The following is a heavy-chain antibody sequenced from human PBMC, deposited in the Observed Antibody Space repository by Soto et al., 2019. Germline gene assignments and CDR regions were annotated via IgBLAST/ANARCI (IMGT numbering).Heavy chain of an antibody. Sequence: EVQMLESGGGLVQPGGSLRLSCAASGFTFSSYAMSWVRQAPGKGLEWVSAISGSDGSTFYADSVKGRFTISRDDSKNTLFLQMNSLRAEDTAVYCCAKGPGMYSDFDCWGQGTLVTVSS. V-gene: IGHV3-23*01. CDR2: ISGSDGST. CDR3: AKGPGMYSDFDC. CDR1: GFTFSSYA. J-gene: IGHJ4*02. D-gene: IGHD2-8*01.